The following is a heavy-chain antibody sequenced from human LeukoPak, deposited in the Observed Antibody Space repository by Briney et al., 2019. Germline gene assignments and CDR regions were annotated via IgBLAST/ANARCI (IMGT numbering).Heavy chain of an antibody. CDR3: ARGTTALMDV. J-gene: IGHJ6*03. V-gene: IGHV3-21*01. CDR1: GFPFSSYS. Sequence: GGSLRLSCAASGFPFSSYSMNWVRQAPGKGLEWVSSISSGTSFIYYADSVKGRFTISRDNAKNSLYLQMNSLRAEDTAVYYCARGTTALMDVWGKGTTVTVSS. CDR2: ISSGTSFI. D-gene: IGHD2-21*02.